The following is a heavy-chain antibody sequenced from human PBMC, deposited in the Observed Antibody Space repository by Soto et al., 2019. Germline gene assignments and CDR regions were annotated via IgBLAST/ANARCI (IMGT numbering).Heavy chain of an antibody. D-gene: IGHD5-12*01. V-gene: IGHV4-34*01. Sequence: PSETLSLTCAVYGGSFSGYYWSWIRQPSGKGLEWIGEINHSGSTNYNPSLKSRVIISVDTSKNQFSLKLSSVTAADTAVYYCARGPQGWLRYNAFDIWGQGTMVTVSS. J-gene: IGHJ3*02. CDR2: INHSGST. CDR1: GGSFSGYY. CDR3: ARGPQGWLRYNAFDI.